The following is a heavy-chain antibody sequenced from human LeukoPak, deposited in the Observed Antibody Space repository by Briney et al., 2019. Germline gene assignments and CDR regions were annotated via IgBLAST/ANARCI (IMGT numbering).Heavy chain of an antibody. V-gene: IGHV4-59*01. Sequence: SETLSLTCTVSGGSISSYYWSWIRQPPGKGLEWIGYIYYSGSTNYNPSLKSRVTISVDTSKNQFSLKLSSVTAADTAAYYCARDRGSTSYSNWFDPWGQGTLVTVSS. J-gene: IGHJ5*02. CDR2: IYYSGST. D-gene: IGHD2-2*01. CDR3: ARDRGSTSYSNWFDP. CDR1: GGSISSYY.